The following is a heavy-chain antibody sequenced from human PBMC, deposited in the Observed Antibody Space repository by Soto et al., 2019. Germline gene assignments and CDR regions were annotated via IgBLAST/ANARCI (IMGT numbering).Heavy chain of an antibody. Sequence: GGSRRRSLVVSGLSLTHYGIAWGRQAPGKGLECISTIDVLNGAWYSDSVRGRLAISRDVSRNTVYLQMGSLRVEDTAIYFCSDWRAGGPVNLDHWGPGTVVTVS. J-gene: IGHJ4*02. CDR3: SDWRAGGPVNLDH. CDR1: GLSLTHYG. CDR2: IDVLNGA. V-gene: IGHV3-23*05. D-gene: IGHD2-15*01.